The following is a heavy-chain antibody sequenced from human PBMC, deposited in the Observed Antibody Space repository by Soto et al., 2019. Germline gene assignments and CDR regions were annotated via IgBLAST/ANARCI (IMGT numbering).Heavy chain of an antibody. J-gene: IGHJ4*02. D-gene: IGHD3-16*01. CDR2: IYYSGST. CDR1: GGSISSYY. V-gene: IGHV4-59*01. CDR3: ARSGGRALGEY. Sequence: QVQLQESGPGLVKPSETLSLTCTVSGGSISSYYWSWIRQPPGKGLEWIGYIYYSGSTNYNPSLKSRVTISVDTSKNQCSLKLSSVAAADTAVYYCARSGGRALGEYWGQGTLVTVSS.